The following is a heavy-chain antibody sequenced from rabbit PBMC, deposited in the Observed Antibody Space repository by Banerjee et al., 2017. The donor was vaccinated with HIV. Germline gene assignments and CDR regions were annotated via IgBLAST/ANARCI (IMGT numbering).Heavy chain of an antibody. D-gene: IGHD7-1*01. J-gene: IGHJ4*01. Sequence: QEQLVESGGDLVKPEGSLTLTCTASGFSFGSSYHMCWVRQAPGKGLEWIGCINADNDWAWYASWAKGRLTISKTSSTTMTLQMTSLTAADTATYFCARNGYNGIGAAAADLWGPGTLVTVS. CDR3: ARNGYNGIGAAAADL. CDR1: GFSFGSSYH. V-gene: IGHV1S45*01. CDR2: INADNDWA.